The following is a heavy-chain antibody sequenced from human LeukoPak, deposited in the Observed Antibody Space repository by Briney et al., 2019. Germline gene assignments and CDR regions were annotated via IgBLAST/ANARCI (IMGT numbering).Heavy chain of an antibody. CDR1: GYAFTSYG. J-gene: IGHJ4*02. Sequence: ASVKVSCKASGYAFTSYGISWVRQAPGQGLEWMGWISAYNGNTNYAQKLQGRVTMTTDTSTSTAYMELRSLRSDDTAVYYCARDWKPQPNGESYDYWGQGTLVTVSS. CDR3: ARDWKPQPNGESYDY. CDR2: ISAYNGNT. D-gene: IGHD3-10*01. V-gene: IGHV1-18*01.